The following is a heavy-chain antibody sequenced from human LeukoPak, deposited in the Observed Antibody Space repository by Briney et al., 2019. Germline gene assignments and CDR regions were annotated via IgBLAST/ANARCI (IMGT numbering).Heavy chain of an antibody. J-gene: IGHJ4*02. Sequence: TFYADSVKGRFTISRDNSKKTMYLQMKSLRAEDTAVYYCGTWIVGSGYWGQGTLVTVSS. V-gene: IGHV3-23*01. D-gene: IGHD1-26*01. CDR3: GTWIVGSGY. CDR2: T.